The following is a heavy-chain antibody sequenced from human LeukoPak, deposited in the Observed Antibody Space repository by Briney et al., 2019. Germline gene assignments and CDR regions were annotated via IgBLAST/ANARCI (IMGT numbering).Heavy chain of an antibody. J-gene: IGHJ4*02. CDR3: SVPAAIEYYFDY. CDR2: IRYDGSNK. V-gene: IGHV3-30*02. D-gene: IGHD2-2*02. CDR1: GFTFSSYG. Sequence: GGSLRLSCAASGFTFSSYGMHWVRQAPGKGLESVAFIRYDGSNKYYADSVKGRFTISRDNSKNTLYLQMNSLRAEDTAVYYCSVPAAIEYYFDYWGQGTLVTVSS.